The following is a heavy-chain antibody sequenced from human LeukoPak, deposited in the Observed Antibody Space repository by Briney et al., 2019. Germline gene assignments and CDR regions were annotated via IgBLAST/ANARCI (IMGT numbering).Heavy chain of an antibody. D-gene: IGHD2-21*02. J-gene: IGHJ4*02. CDR3: ARDVRPPHAYCGGDCYSLDY. CDR1: GYTFTSYG. Sequence: SVKVSCKASGYTFTSYGISWVRQAPGQGLEWMGGIIPIFGTANYTQKFQGRVTITADESTSTAHMELSSLRSEDTAVYYCARDVRPPHAYCGGDCYSLDYWGQGTLVTVSS. CDR2: IIPIFGTA. V-gene: IGHV1-69*13.